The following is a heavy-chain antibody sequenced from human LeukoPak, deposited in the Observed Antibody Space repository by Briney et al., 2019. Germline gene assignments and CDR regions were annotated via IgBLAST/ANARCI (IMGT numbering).Heavy chain of an antibody. D-gene: IGHD1-26*01. CDR3: AKGGGSRNFDY. CDR1: GFTFSNDV. Sequence: VGSLRLSCAASGFTFSNDVMSWVRHAPGKGLEWASLISDSGSSTYYADSVKGRFPISRDHSKNPLYLQPNSLRAEDTAVYYCAKGGGSRNFDYWGQGTLVTVSS. J-gene: IGHJ4*02. CDR2: ISDSGSST. V-gene: IGHV3-23*01.